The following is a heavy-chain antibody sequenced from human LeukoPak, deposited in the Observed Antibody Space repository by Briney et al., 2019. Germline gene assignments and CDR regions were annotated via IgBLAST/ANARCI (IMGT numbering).Heavy chain of an antibody. J-gene: IGHJ3*02. D-gene: IGHD3-10*01. CDR1: GYTFDDYA. V-gene: IGHV3-9*01. CDR3: AKDGRYYGSGSYLDAFDS. CDR2: ISWNSGSI. Sequence: LRLSCAASGYTFDDYAMLWLRQAPGKGREWVSGISWNSGSIGYEDSVKGRFTISRDNAKNSLYLHMNSLRAEDTVLYYCAKDGRYYGSGSYLDAFDSWGQGTMVTVSS.